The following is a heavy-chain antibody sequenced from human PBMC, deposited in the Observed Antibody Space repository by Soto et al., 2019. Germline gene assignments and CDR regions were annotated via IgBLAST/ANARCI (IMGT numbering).Heavy chain of an antibody. CDR2: IHPSGGGT. Sequence: ASVKVSCKPSGYTFNTYYLHWLRQAPGQALEWMGVIHPSGGGTTYAQKFLGRVTVTRDTSTTTVFMELSSLRSDDTAVYYCARGGHIAVVTASFDYRGQGTLVTVSP. CDR3: ARGGHIAVVTASFDY. D-gene: IGHD2-21*02. J-gene: IGHJ4*02. CDR1: GYTFNTYY. V-gene: IGHV1-46*02.